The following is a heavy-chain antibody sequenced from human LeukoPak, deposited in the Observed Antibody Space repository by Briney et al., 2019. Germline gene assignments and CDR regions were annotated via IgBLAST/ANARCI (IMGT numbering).Heavy chain of an antibody. V-gene: IGHV4-34*01. CDR1: GGSFSGYY. Sequence: PSETLSLTCAVYGGSFSGYYWSWIRQPPGKGLEWIGEINHSGSTNYNPSLKSRVTISVDTSKNQFSLKLSSVTDADTAVYYCARGRIGSGWYNYYYYGMDVWGQGTTVTVSS. J-gene: IGHJ6*02. CDR3: ARGRIGSGWYNYYYYGMDV. CDR2: INHSGST. D-gene: IGHD6-19*01.